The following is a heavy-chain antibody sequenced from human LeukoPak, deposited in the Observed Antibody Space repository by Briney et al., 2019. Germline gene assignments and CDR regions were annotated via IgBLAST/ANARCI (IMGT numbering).Heavy chain of an antibody. CDR1: RFTFSKFW. CDR3: ATSTEAAGSD. CDR2: IKQDGSVK. Sequence: GGSLRLSCAASRFTFSKFWMSWVRQAPGKGLKWVANIKQDGSVKYYVDSVKGRFTISRDNAENSLYLQMNSLRVEDTAVYYCATSTEAAGSDWGQGTLVTVSS. J-gene: IGHJ4*02. D-gene: IGHD6-13*01. V-gene: IGHV3-7*03.